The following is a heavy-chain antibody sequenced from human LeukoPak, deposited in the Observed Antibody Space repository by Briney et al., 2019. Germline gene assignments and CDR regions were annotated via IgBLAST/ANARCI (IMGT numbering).Heavy chain of an antibody. Sequence: SETLSLTCTVSGGSISSYYWSWIRQPPGKGLEWIGEINHSGSTNYNPSLKSRVTISVDTSKNQFSLKLSSVTAADTAVYYCARGPRGYYMDVWGKGTTVTVSS. V-gene: IGHV4-34*01. D-gene: IGHD3-16*01. CDR1: GGSISSYY. CDR2: INHSGST. J-gene: IGHJ6*03. CDR3: ARGPRGYYMDV.